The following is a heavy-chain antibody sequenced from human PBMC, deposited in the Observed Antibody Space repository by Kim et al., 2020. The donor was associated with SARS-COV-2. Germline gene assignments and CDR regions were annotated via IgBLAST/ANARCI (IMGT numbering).Heavy chain of an antibody. V-gene: IGHV3-73*01. CDR2: IRSKVNGYAT. Sequence: GGSLRLSCGASGFTFSDSGMHWVRRASGKGLEWVGRIRSKVNGYATAYSASVRGRFTIARDDSRNTAYLQMNSLKTEDTAVYYCTRVPGTTLAFLDAFD. CDR1: GFTFSDSG. D-gene: IGHD3-3*02. J-gene: IGHJ3*02. CDR3: TRVPGTTLAFLDAFD.